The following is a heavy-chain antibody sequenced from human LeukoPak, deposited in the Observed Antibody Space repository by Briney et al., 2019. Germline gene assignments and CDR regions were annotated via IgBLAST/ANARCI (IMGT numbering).Heavy chain of an antibody. V-gene: IGHV1-2*02. CDR3: ARDHRRGSTGYDMPAD. D-gene: IGHD5-12*01. CDR2: LNPRSGAT. Sequence: ASVKVSCKASGYTFVDYYLYWVRQAPGQGLEWMGWLNPRSGATNYAQKFQARVTMTRDTSINTAYMELSRLRSDDTAVYYCARDHRRGSTGYDMPADWGQGTLVAVSS. J-gene: IGHJ4*02. CDR1: GYTFVDYY.